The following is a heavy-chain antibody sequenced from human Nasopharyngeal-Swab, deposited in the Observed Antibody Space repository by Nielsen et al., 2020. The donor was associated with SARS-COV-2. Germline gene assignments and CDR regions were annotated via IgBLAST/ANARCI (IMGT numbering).Heavy chain of an antibody. D-gene: IGHD5-18*01. V-gene: IGHV1-46*01. CDR3: ARDPRGYSYGYEACWFDP. J-gene: IGHJ5*02. CDR2: INPSGGST. Sequence: ASVKVSCKASGYTFTSYYMHWVRQAPGQGLDWMGIINPSGGSTSYAQKFQGRVTMTRDTSTSTVYMELSSLRSEDTAVYYCARDPRGYSYGYEACWFDPWGQGTLVTVSS. CDR1: GYTFTSYY.